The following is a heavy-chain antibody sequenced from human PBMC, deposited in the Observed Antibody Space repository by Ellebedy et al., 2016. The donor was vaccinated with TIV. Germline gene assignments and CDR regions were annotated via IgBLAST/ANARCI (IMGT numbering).Heavy chain of an antibody. V-gene: IGHV3-74*01. J-gene: IGHJ4*02. CDR2: INSDGSST. D-gene: IGHD3-16*02. CDR3: ARAALYARVPYFDY. CDR1: GFTFSSYW. Sequence: GGSLRLSXAASGFTFSSYWMHWVRQAPGKGLVWVSRINSDGSSTSYADSVKGRFTISRDNAKNTLYLQMNSLRAEDTAVYYCARAALYARVPYFDYWGQGTLVTVSS.